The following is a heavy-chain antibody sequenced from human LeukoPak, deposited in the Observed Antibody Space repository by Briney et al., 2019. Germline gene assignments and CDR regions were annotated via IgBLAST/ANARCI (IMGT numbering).Heavy chain of an antibody. CDR2: KNHSGSP. Sequence: AETLSLTCAVYGGSFSGHYWSWIREPPGKGLEGIGDKNHSGSPNYNPSLKSRVTISVDTSKNQFSLKLSSVTAADTAVYYCARTHTVTTSCLDYWGQGTLVTVSS. J-gene: IGHJ4*02. D-gene: IGHD4-17*01. CDR1: GGSFSGHY. V-gene: IGHV4-34*01. CDR3: ARTHTVTTSCLDY.